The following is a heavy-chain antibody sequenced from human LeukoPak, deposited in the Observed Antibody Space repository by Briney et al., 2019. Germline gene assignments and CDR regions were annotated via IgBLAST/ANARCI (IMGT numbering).Heavy chain of an antibody. CDR1: GGSLSNYY. CDR3: ARGSIPADY. J-gene: IGHJ4*02. V-gene: IGHV4-4*07. D-gene: IGHD2-21*01. CDR2: IYSSGST. Sequence: SETLFLTCTVSGGSLSNYYWSWFRQSAGKGLGWIGRIYSSGSTDYNPSLKSRVTMSVDTSKNQFSLKLSSVTAADTAVYYCARGSIPADYWGQGTLVTVSS.